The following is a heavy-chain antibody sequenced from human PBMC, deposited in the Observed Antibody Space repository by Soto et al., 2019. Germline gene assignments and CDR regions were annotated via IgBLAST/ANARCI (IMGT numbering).Heavy chain of an antibody. J-gene: IGHJ6*02. CDR1: GGSISSGGYS. V-gene: IGHV4-30-2*01. Sequence: SETLSLTCAVSGGSISSGGYSWSWIRQPPGKGLEWIGYIYHSGSTYYNPSLKSRVTISVDRSKNQFSLKLSSMTAADTAVYYCARDQGDYGMDVWGQGTTVTVSS. CDR2: IYHSGST. CDR3: ARDQGDYGMDV.